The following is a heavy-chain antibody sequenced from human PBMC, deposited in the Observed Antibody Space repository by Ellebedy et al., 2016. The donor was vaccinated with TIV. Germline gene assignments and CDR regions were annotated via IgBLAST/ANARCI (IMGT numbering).Heavy chain of an antibody. V-gene: IGHV1-69*13. Sequence: SVKVSXXASGGTYISHAIYWVRQAPGQGLEWMGAIIPILRTTHYAQKFQGRITITADESTRTAYMELISLRSEDTAVYYCARGGQWLIDGFDYWGQGTLVTVPS. J-gene: IGHJ4*02. D-gene: IGHD6-19*01. CDR3: ARGGQWLIDGFDY. CDR2: IIPILRTT. CDR1: GGTYISHA.